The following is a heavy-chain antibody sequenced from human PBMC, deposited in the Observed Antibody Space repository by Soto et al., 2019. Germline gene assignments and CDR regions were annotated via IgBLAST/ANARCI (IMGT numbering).Heavy chain of an antibody. Sequence: QVQVQESGPGLVKPSGTLSLTCAVSGGSISSNNFWSWVRQPPGKGLEWIGDIYRSGGTNYNPSLKSRVNRSLDKSNNQFSLKLNSVTAADTAVYYCARALTDAEGFGYYYGMDVWGQCTTVTVSS. D-gene: IGHD3-10*01. V-gene: IGHV4-4*02. CDR3: ARALTDAEGFGYYYGMDV. CDR1: GGSISSNNF. CDR2: IYRSGGT. J-gene: IGHJ6*02.